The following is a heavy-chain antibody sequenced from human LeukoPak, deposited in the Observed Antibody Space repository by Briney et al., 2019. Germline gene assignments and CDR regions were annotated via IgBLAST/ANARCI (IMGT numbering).Heavy chain of an antibody. Sequence: KASETLSLTCTVSGGSISSYYWSWVRQPPGKGLEWIGEINHSGSTNYNPSLKSRVTISVDTSKNHFSLKLSSVTAADTAVYYCAGPGAGDLDYWGQGTLVTVSS. D-gene: IGHD3-10*01. CDR1: GGSISSYY. J-gene: IGHJ4*02. CDR2: INHSGST. V-gene: IGHV4-34*01. CDR3: AGPGAGDLDY.